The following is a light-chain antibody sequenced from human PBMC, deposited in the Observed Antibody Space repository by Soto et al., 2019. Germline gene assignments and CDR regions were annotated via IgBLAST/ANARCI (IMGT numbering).Light chain of an antibody. CDR1: QSVSRSH. Sequence: EIVMTQSPSTLSVSPWERSTLSFSASQSVSRSHLAWYQQKPGQAPSLLIYGASTRATGIPARFSGSGSGTEFTLTISSLQSEDFAVYFCHQYNNWPRTFGQGTRLEI. V-gene: IGKV3-15*01. J-gene: IGKJ5*01. CDR3: HQYNNWPRT. CDR2: GAS.